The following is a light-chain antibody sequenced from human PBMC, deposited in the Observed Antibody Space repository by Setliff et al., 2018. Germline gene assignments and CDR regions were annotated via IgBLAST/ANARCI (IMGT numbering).Light chain of an antibody. CDR3: SAYTSSSTEV. CDR1: IGDVGAYDF. CDR2: EVT. J-gene: IGLJ1*01. Sequence: QSALTQPASVSGSPGQSITISCSGTIGDVGAYDFVSWYQHHPGKAPKLVIYEVTNRPSGISNRFSGSKSGNSASLIISGLQAEDEADYYCSAYTSSSTEVFGTGTKVTVL. V-gene: IGLV2-14*01.